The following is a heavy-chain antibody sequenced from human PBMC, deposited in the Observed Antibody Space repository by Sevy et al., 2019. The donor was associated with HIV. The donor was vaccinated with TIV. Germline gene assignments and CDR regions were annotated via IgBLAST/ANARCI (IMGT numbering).Heavy chain of an antibody. Sequence: SETLSLTCAVSGYSMTSGYFWGWIRQSPGKGLEWIGSLYHSGTTYYSPSLKSRVTLSVDTSKNQFSLKVGSVTAADTAVYYCARVDSGGWSDYWGQGTLVTVSS. CDR1: GYSMTSGYF. J-gene: IGHJ4*02. CDR3: ARVDSGGWSDY. V-gene: IGHV4-38-2*01. D-gene: IGHD6-13*01. CDR2: LYHSGTT.